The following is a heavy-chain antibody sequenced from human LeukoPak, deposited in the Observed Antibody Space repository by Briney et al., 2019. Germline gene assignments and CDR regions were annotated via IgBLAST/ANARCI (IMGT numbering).Heavy chain of an antibody. CDR1: GGTFSSYT. CDR2: IIPIFGTA. J-gene: IGHJ5*02. CDR3: ATQSSIAARLWFDP. Sequence: SVKVSCKASGGTFSSYTISWVRQAPGQGLEWMGGIIPIFGTANYAQKFQGRVTITADESTSTAYMELSSLRSEDTAVYYCATQSSIAARLWFDPWGQGTLVTVSS. D-gene: IGHD6-6*01. V-gene: IGHV1-69*01.